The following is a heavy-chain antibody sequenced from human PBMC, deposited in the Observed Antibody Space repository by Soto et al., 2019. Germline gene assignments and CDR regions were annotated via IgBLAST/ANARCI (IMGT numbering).Heavy chain of an antibody. D-gene: IGHD6-6*01. J-gene: IGHJ4*02. CDR1: GFTFSSYA. CDR2: ISGSDDST. Sequence: EVQLLESGGGLVQPGESLRLSCAASGFTFSSYAMSWVRQAPGKGLEWVSVISGSDDSTYYADSVKGRFTISRDNSKNALYLQMNSLSTEDTAVYSGAKRSSSSTFDYWGKGTLVTVSS. V-gene: IGHV3-23*01. CDR3: AKRSSSSTFDY.